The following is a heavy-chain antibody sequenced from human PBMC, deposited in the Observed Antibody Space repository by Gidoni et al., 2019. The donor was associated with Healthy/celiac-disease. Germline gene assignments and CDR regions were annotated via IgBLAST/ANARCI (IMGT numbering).Heavy chain of an antibody. J-gene: IGHJ3*02. Sequence: QVQLQESGPGLVKPSQTLSLTCTVSGGSLSSGGYYWRWIRQHPGKGLEWIGYIYYSGSTYYNPSLKSRVTISVDTSKNQFSLKLSSVTAADTAVYYCARGIAAADAFDIWGQGTMVTVSS. CDR1: GGSLSSGGYY. CDR3: ARGIAAADAFDI. V-gene: IGHV4-31*03. CDR2: IYYSGST. D-gene: IGHD6-25*01.